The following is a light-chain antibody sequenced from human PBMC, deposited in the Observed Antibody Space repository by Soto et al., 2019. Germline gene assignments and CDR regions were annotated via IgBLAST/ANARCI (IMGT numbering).Light chain of an antibody. J-gene: IGKJ1*01. CDR3: QQYGSIPWT. CDR1: QSVSSD. Sequence: EIVMTQSPATLSVSPGERATLSCRASQSVSSDLVWYQQKPGQAPRLLIYGASTRATGTPVRFSGSGSGTEFTLTISSLQSEDFAVYYCQQYGSIPWTFGQGTKVEIK. V-gene: IGKV3-15*01. CDR2: GAS.